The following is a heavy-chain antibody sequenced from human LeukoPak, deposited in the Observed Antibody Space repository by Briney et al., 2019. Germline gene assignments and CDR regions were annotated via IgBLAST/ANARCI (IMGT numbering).Heavy chain of an antibody. V-gene: IGHV1-3*01. CDR1: GYTFTSYA. D-gene: IGHD4-17*01. CDR2: INAGNGNT. J-gene: IGHJ4*02. Sequence: ASVKVSCKASGYTFTSYAMHWVRQAPGQRLEWMGWINAGNGNTKYSQKFQGRVTITRDTSASTAYMELSSLRSEDTAVYYCARDHRDGDYVPFDYWGQGTLVTVSS. CDR3: ARDHRDGDYVPFDY.